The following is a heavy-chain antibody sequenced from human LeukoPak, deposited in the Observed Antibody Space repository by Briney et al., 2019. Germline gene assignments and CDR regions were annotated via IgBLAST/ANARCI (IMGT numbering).Heavy chain of an antibody. CDR2: TIPIFGTA. Sequence: SVKVSCKASGGTFSSYAISWVRQAPGQGLEWMGGTIPIFGTANYAQKFQGRVTITTDESTSTAYMELSSLRSEDTAVYYCARGSEYYDSSGYYYFDYWGQGTLVTVSS. CDR1: GGTFSSYA. D-gene: IGHD3-22*01. J-gene: IGHJ4*02. CDR3: ARGSEYYDSSGYYYFDY. V-gene: IGHV1-69*05.